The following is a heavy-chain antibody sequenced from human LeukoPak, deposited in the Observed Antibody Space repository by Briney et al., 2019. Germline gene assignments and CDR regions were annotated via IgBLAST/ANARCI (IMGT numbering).Heavy chain of an antibody. Sequence: HPGGSLRLSCAASGFTFSSYAMHWVRQAPGKGLEWVAVISYDGSNKYYADSVKGRFTISRDNSKNTLYLQMNSLRAEDTAVYYCAREESSKVPAAIALDIWGQGTMVTVSS. V-gene: IGHV3-30-3*01. CDR3: AREESSKVPAAIALDI. CDR1: GFTFSSYA. J-gene: IGHJ3*02. D-gene: IGHD2-2*01. CDR2: ISYDGSNK.